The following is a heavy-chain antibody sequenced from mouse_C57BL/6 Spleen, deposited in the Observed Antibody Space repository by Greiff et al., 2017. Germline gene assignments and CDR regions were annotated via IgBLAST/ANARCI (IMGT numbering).Heavy chain of an antibody. D-gene: IGHD1-1*01. V-gene: IGHV1-55*01. J-gene: IGHJ2*01. CDR2: IYPSNGST. CDR3: ASDCYGCSPF. Sequence: VQLQQPGAELVKPGASVKMSCKASGYTFTSYWITWVKQRPGQGLEWIGDIYPSNGSTNYNEKFKSKATLTVDKSSSTAYMQLSSLPSDDSAVXVCASDCYGCSPFWGQGTTLTVSS. CDR1: GYTFTSYW.